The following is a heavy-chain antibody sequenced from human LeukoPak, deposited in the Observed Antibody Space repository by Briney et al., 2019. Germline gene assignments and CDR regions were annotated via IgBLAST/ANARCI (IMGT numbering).Heavy chain of an antibody. V-gene: IGHV3-48*04. CDR1: GFTVSSYS. Sequence: VQPGGSLRLSCAASGFTVSSYSMNWVRQAPGKGLEWVSYISSSGSTIYYADSVKGRFTISRDNAKNSLYLQMNSLRAEDTAVYYCAREEVGYSYGPTNPWDYWGQGTLVTVSS. D-gene: IGHD5-18*01. J-gene: IGHJ4*02. CDR3: AREEVGYSYGPTNPWDY. CDR2: ISSSGSTI.